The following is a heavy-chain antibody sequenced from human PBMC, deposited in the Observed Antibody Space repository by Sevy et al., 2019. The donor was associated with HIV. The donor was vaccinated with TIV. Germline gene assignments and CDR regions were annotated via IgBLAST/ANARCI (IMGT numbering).Heavy chain of an antibody. D-gene: IGHD3-16*01. J-gene: IGHJ6*02. Sequence: GGSLRLSCAVSGFTVSDNYMNWVRQAPGKGLEWVSIIYIAGRTYYADSVRGRFTISRGKAKNTLYLQMNSLRVEDTAVYYCVREDLGVGEDNYYGMDVWGQGTTVTVSS. CDR1: GFTVSDNY. CDR3: VREDLGVGEDNYYGMDV. V-gene: IGHV3-53*01. CDR2: IYIAGRT.